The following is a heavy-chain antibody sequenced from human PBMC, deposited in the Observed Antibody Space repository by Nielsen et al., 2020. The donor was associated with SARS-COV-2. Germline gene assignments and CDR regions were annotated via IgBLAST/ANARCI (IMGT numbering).Heavy chain of an antibody. CDR1: GYTFTSYY. J-gene: IGHJ5*02. D-gene: IGHD5-12*01. CDR3: ARDPRVATIWEIWTHYNWFDP. CDR2: INPSGGST. V-gene: IGHV1-46*01. Sequence: ASVKVSCKASGYTFTSYYMHWVRQAPGQGLEWMGIINPSGGSTSYAQKFQGRVTMTRDTSTSTVYMELSSLRSEDTAVYYCARDPRVATIWEIWTHYNWFDPWGQGTLVTVSS.